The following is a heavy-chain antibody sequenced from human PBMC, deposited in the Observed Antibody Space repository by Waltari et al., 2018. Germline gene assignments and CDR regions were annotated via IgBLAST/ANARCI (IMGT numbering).Heavy chain of an antibody. V-gene: IGHV4-38-2*01. CDR3: ARGYFDWLLPFDY. Sequence: QVQLQESGPGLVKPSETLSLTCAVSGYSITSGHYWGWLRQPPGNGLEWIGSIYHSGSTYYNPSLKSRVTISVDTSKNQFSLKLSSVTAADTAVYYCARGYFDWLLPFDYWGQGTLVTVSS. CDR2: IYHSGST. J-gene: IGHJ4*02. CDR1: GYSITSGHY. D-gene: IGHD3-9*01.